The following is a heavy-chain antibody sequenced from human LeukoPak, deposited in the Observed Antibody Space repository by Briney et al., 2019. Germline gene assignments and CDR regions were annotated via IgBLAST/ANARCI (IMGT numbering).Heavy chain of an antibody. CDR1: GGSFSGYY. J-gene: IGHJ4*02. V-gene: IGHV4-34*01. Sequence: PSETLSLTCAVYGGSFSGYYWSWIRQPPGKGLEWIGEINHSGSTNYNPSLKSRVTISVDTSKNQFSLKLSSVTAADTAVYYCARQLYCSGGSCLDHWGQGTLVTVSS. CDR2: INHSGST. CDR3: ARQLYCSGGSCLDH. D-gene: IGHD2-15*01.